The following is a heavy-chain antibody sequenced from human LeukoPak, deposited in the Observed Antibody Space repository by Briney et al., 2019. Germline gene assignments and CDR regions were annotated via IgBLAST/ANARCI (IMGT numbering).Heavy chain of an antibody. CDR1: GYTFTSYG. CDR2: ISAYNGNT. CDR3: ARRRVAAAHGYYYYYGMDV. Sequence: ASVKVSCKASGYTFTSYGISWVRQAPGQGLEWMGWISAYNGNTNYAQKLQGRVTMTTDTSTSTAYMELRSLRSDDTAVYYCARRRVAAAHGYYYYYGMDVWGQGTTVTVSS. J-gene: IGHJ6*02. V-gene: IGHV1-18*01. D-gene: IGHD2-15*01.